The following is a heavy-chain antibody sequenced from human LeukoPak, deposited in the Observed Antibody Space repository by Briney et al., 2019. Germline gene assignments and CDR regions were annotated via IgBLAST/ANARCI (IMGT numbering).Heavy chain of an antibody. D-gene: IGHD2-2*01. J-gene: IGHJ5*02. CDR3: ARDDCSSISCYHNWFDP. V-gene: IGHV3-7*01. CDR2: IKQDGSEK. Sequence: PGGSLRLSCAASGFTFSSYWMSWVRQAPGKGLEWVANIKQDGSEKYYVDSVKGRFTISRDNAKNSLYLQMNSLRAEDTAVYYCARDDCSSISCYHNWFDPWGQGTLVTVCS. CDR1: GFTFSSYW.